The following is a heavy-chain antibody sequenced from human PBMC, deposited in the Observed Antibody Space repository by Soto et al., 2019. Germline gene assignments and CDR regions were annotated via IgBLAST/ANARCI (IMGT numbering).Heavy chain of an antibody. D-gene: IGHD3-3*01. CDR2: ISSSGSTI. Sequence: GGSLRLSCAASGFTFSSYSMNWVRQAPGKGLEWVSYISSSGSTIYYADSVKGRFTISRDNAKNSLYLQMNSLRAEDTAVYYCATLTIFGGMDVWGQGTTVTVSS. CDR1: GFTFSSYS. CDR3: ATLTIFGGMDV. J-gene: IGHJ6*02. V-gene: IGHV3-48*04.